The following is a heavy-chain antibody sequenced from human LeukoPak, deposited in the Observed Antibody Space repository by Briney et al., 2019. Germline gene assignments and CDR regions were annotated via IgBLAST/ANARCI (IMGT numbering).Heavy chain of an antibody. V-gene: IGHV1-2*02. D-gene: IGHD7-27*01. J-gene: IGHJ4*02. CDR1: GYSFTDHY. CDR2: IHPNSGDT. Sequence: GASVKVSCKASGYSFTDHYLHWLRQAPGQGLEWMGWIHPNSGDTNYAQRFQGRVSLTRDTSISTAYMELSSLRSDDTAVYYCARDHNWGPDDWGQGTLVSVSS. CDR3: ARDHNWGPDD.